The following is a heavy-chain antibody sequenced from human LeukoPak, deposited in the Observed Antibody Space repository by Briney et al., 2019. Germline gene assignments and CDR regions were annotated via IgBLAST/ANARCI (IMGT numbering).Heavy chain of an antibody. V-gene: IGHV3-33*01. Sequence: PGGSLRVSCAASGFTFSSYGMHWVRQAPGKGLEWVAVIWYDGSKKYYADSVKGRFTISRDNSKNTLYLQMNSLRAEDSAVYYCARDYYQLRLMSHFDYWGQGTLVTVSS. CDR2: IWYDGSKK. CDR1: GFTFSSYG. D-gene: IGHD2-2*01. J-gene: IGHJ4*02. CDR3: ARDYYQLRLMSHFDY.